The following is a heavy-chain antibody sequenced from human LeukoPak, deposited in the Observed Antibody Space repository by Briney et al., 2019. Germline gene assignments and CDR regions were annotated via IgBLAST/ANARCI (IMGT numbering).Heavy chain of an antibody. V-gene: IGHV3-30*03. J-gene: IGHJ4*02. Sequence: GGSLRLSCAASGFTFSSYGMHWVRQAPGKGLEWVAVISYDGSNKYYADSVKGRFTISRDNSKNTLYLQMNSLRAEDTAVYYCGRYYGSGSSDYWGQGTLVTVSS. CDR3: GRYYGSGSSDY. D-gene: IGHD3-10*01. CDR1: GFTFSSYG. CDR2: ISYDGSNK.